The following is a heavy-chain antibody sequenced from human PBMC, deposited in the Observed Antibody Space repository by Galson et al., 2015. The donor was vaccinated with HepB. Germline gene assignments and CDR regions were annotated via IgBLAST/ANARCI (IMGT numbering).Heavy chain of an antibody. V-gene: IGHV7-4-1*02. J-gene: IGHJ3*02. CDR3: ARDGFGELLNDAFDI. CDR2: INTNTGNP. D-gene: IGHD3-10*01. CDR1: GYTFTSYA. Sequence: SVKVSCKASGYTFTSYAMNWVRQAPGQGLEWMGWINTNTGNPTYAQGFTGRFVFSLDTSVSTAYLQISSLKAEDTAVYYCARDGFGELLNDAFDIWGQGTMVTVSS.